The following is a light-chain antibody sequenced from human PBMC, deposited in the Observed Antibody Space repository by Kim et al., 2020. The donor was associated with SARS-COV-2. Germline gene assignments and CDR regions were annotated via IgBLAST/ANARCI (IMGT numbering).Light chain of an antibody. V-gene: IGLV3-19*01. CDR1: SLRKNF. J-gene: IGLJ1*01. Sequence: SSELTQDPAVSVALGQTVRITCQGDSLRKNFATWYQQKPGQAPVLVFYGRNFRPSGIPDRFSGSNPDNTASLTITGAQAGDEADYYCSSRDGDSYHHVFGAGTKVTVL. CDR3: SSRDGDSYHHV. CDR2: GRN.